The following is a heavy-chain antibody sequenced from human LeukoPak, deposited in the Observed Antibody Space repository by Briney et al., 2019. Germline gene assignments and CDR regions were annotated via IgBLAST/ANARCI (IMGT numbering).Heavy chain of an antibody. Sequence: PGGSLRLSCAASGFTLSSNYMSWVRQAPGKGLEWVSGIYIGGSTYYSEHVKGRFAISMHKSKNTPYLQMNSLRAEDTAVYYFARDYRYRADTAMVNYYYYGMDVWGQGTTVTVSS. J-gene: IGHJ6*02. CDR2: IYIGGST. V-gene: IGHV3-53*04. CDR3: ARDYRYRADTAMVNYYYYGMDV. CDR1: GFTLSSNY. D-gene: IGHD5-18*01.